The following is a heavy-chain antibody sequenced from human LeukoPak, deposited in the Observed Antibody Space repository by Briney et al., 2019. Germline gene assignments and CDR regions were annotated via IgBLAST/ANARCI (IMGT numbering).Heavy chain of an antibody. V-gene: IGHV4-34*01. J-gene: IGHJ4*02. CDR2: INHSGST. D-gene: IGHD3-22*01. CDR1: GGSFSGYY. Sequence: KTSETLSLTCAVYGGSFSGYYWSWIRQPPGKGLEWIGEINHSGSTNYNPSLKSRVTISVDTSKNQFSLKLSSVTAADTAVYYCARVQGEFSRGLVITDYWGQGTLVTVSS. CDR3: ARVQGEFSRGLVITDY.